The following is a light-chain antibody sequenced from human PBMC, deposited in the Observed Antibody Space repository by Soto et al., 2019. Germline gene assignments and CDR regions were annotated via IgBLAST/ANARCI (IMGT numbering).Light chain of an antibody. Sequence: HSALTQPPSASGSPGQSVTISCTGTSSDVGAYKFVSWYQQNPGRAPKLIIYDVTKRPTGVPDRFSGSKSGNTASLTVSGLQAEDEADYYCSSYAGNSNYVLGGGTIVT. J-gene: IGLJ1*01. CDR1: SSDVGAYKF. CDR2: DVT. V-gene: IGLV2-8*01. CDR3: SSYAGNSNYV.